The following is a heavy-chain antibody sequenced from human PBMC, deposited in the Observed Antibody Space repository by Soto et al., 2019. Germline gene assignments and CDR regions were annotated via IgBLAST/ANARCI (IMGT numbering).Heavy chain of an antibody. D-gene: IGHD4-17*01. CDR1: GFTFSSYG. CDR3: ARGDTPLTTVTNGFDY. V-gene: IGHV3-33*01. Sequence: QVQLVESGGGVVQPGRSLRLSCAASGFTFSSYGMHWVRQAPGKGLEWVAVIWYDGSNKYYADSVKGRFTISRDNSKNXLYLQMNSLRAEDTAVYYCARGDTPLTTVTNGFDYWGQGTLVTVSS. J-gene: IGHJ4*02. CDR2: IWYDGSNK.